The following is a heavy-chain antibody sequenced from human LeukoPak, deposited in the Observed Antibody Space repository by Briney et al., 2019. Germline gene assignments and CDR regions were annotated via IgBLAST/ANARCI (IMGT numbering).Heavy chain of an antibody. Sequence: GGSLRLSCAASGFTFSSYWMNWVRQAPGKGLVWVSRITSDGSSTTYADSVKGRFSISKDNAKNTLYLQMNSLRVEDTAVYYCARGRPHGNDYWGQGTLVTVSS. CDR1: GFTFSSYW. CDR3: ARGRPHGNDY. D-gene: IGHD4-23*01. CDR2: ITSDGSST. V-gene: IGHV3-74*01. J-gene: IGHJ4*02.